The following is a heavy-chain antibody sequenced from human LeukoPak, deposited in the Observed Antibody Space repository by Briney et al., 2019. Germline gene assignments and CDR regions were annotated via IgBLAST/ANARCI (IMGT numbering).Heavy chain of an antibody. Sequence: GASVKVSCKASGGTFSSYAISWVRQAPGQGLEWMGGIIPIFGTANYAQKFQGRVTITTDESTSTAYVGLSSRRSEDTAVYYCARNDYGNNWFDPWGQGTLVTVSS. D-gene: IGHD4-17*01. CDR1: GGTFSSYA. CDR3: ARNDYGNNWFDP. J-gene: IGHJ5*02. CDR2: IIPIFGTA. V-gene: IGHV1-69*05.